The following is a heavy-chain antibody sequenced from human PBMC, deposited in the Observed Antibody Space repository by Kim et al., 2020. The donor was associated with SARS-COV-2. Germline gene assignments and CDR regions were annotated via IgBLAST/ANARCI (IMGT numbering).Heavy chain of an antibody. D-gene: IGHD2-2*01. Sequence: GGSLRLSCAASGFTFSSYAMTWVRQAPGKGLEWVSDISGSGGTTYYADSVKGRFTISRDNSNNTLYLQMNSLRAEDTAVYYCARDLTSWYYWGPGTLVTV. CDR1: GFTFSSYA. V-gene: IGHV3-23*01. CDR2: ISGSGGTT. J-gene: IGHJ4*02. CDR3: ARDLTSWYY.